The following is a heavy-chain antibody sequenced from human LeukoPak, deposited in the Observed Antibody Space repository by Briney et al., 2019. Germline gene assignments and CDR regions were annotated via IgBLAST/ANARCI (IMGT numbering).Heavy chain of an antibody. D-gene: IGHD3-10*01. J-gene: IGHJ5*02. Sequence: PSQTLSLTCTVSGGSISSGGYYWSWIRQPPGKGLEWIGYIYHSGSTYYNPSLKSRVTISVDRSKNQFSLKLSSVTAADTAVYYCARAYYGSGSPNNWFDPWGQGTLVTVSS. CDR1: GGSISSGGYY. CDR3: ARAYYGSGSPNNWFDP. V-gene: IGHV4-30-2*01. CDR2: IYHSGST.